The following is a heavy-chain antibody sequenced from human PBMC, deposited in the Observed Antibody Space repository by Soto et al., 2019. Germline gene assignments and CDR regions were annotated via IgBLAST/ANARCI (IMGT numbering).Heavy chain of an antibody. CDR1: GGSISSYY. CDR2: IYYSGST. J-gene: IGHJ4*02. V-gene: IGHV4-59*01. D-gene: IGHD6-19*01. CDR3: ASSREPLAGISD. Sequence: SEPLSLTCTVSGGSISSYYWSWIRQPPGKGLEWIGYIYYSGSTNYNPSLKSRVTISVDTSKNQFSLKLSSVTAADTAVYYCASSREPLAGISDWGQGTLVPVSS.